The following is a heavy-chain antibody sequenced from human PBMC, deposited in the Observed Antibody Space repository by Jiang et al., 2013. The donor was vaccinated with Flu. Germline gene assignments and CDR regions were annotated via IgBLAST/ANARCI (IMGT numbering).Heavy chain of an antibody. CDR2: INPNSGGT. V-gene: IGHV1-2*04. D-gene: IGHD3-10*01. J-gene: IGHJ6*04. Sequence: GAEVKKPGASVKVSCKASGYTFTGYYIHWVRQAPGQGLEWMGWINPNSGGTNYAQKFQGWVTMTRDTSISTAYMELSRLRSDDTAVYYCARDAGYYYGSGSSTPYYYYYYGMDVWGKGTTVTVSS. CDR1: GYTFTGYY. CDR3: ARDAGYYYGSGSSTPYYYYYYGMDV.